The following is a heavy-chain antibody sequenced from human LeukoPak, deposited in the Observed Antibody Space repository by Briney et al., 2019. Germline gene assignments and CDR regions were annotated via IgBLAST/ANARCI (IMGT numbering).Heavy chain of an antibody. CDR1: GFTFSSYG. J-gene: IGHJ4*02. CDR2: ISGSGGST. D-gene: IGHD4-17*01. V-gene: IGHV3-23*01. Sequence: GGTLRLSCAASGFTFSSYGMSWDRQAPGKGLEWVSAISGSGGSTYYADSVKGRFTISRDNSKHTLYLQMNSLRAEDTAVYYCAKDPKSSTVTLYFDYWGQGTLVTVSS. CDR3: AKDPKSSTVTLYFDY.